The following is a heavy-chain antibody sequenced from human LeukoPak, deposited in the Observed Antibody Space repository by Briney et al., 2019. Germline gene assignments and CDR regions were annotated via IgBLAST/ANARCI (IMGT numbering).Heavy chain of an antibody. CDR2: INPNSGGT. J-gene: IGHJ4*02. Sequence: ASVKVSCKASGYTFTGYYMHWVRQAPGQGLEWMGWINPNSGGTNYAQKFQGRVTMTRDTSISTAYVELSRLRSDDTAVYYCASFALTAAGTGYYFDYWGQGTLVTVSS. CDR3: ASFALTAAGTGYYFDY. D-gene: IGHD6-13*01. V-gene: IGHV1-2*02. CDR1: GYTFTGYY.